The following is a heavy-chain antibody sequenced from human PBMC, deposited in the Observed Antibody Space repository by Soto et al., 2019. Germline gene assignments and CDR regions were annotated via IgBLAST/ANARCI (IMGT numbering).Heavy chain of an antibody. CDR2: INPHSCGT. CDR3: ARYGFTSFGITGTISWYTNWFDP. D-gene: IGHD1-7*01. Sequence: ASVKVSCKASGYTFTGYYMHWVRQAPGQGLEWMGLINPHSCGTHYAQKFQGRVTITRDTSISTAYMELGRLRSDDTAVYYCARYGFTSFGITGTISWYTNWFDPCGQGTLVTVSS. J-gene: IGHJ5*02. V-gene: IGHV1-2*02. CDR1: GYTFTGYY.